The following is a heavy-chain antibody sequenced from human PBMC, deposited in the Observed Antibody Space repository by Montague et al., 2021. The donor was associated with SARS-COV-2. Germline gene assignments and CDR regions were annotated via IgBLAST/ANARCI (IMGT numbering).Heavy chain of an antibody. D-gene: IGHD3-10*01. V-gene: IGHV3-30-3*01. CDR2: ISYDGSNK. J-gene: IGHJ4*02. Sequence: SLRLSCAASGFTFSSYAMHWVRQAPGKGLEWVAVISYDGSNKYYADSVKGRFTISRDNSKNTLYLQMSSLRAEDTAVYFCLNYHGSGSYGDFWGQGTLVTISP. CDR3: LNYHGSGSYGDF. CDR1: GFTFSSYA.